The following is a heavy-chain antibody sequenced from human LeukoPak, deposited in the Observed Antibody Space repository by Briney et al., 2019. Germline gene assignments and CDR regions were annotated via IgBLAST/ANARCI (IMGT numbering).Heavy chain of an antibody. D-gene: IGHD2-2*01. CDR1: GSSISSYY. Sequence: SETLSLTCTVSGSSISSYYWSWIRQPPGKGLEWIGYIYYSGSTNYNPSLKSRVTISVDTSKNQFSLKLSSVTAADTAVYYCARENIVVVPAAIVWFDPWGQGTLVTVSS. V-gene: IGHV4-59*01. J-gene: IGHJ5*02. CDR2: IYYSGST. CDR3: ARENIVVVPAAIVWFDP.